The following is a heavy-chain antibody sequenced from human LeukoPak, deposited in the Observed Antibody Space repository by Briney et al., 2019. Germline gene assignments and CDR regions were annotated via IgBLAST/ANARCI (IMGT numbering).Heavy chain of an antibody. V-gene: IGHV4-59*01. Sequence: SETLSLTCTVSGGSISSYYWSWIRQPPGKGLEWIGYIYYSGSTNYNPSLKSRVTISVDTSKNQFSLKLSSVTAADTAVYYCAREFPPSCYDFWSGYSPRFDPWGQGTLVTVSS. CDR2: IYYSGST. D-gene: IGHD3-3*01. CDR3: AREFPPSCYDFWSGYSPRFDP. CDR1: GGSISSYY. J-gene: IGHJ5*02.